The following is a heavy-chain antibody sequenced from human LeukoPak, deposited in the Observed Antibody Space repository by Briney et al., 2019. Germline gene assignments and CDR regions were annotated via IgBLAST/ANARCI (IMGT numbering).Heavy chain of an antibody. J-gene: IGHJ4*02. D-gene: IGHD3-3*01. CDR2: ISSSGSTI. Sequence: GGSLRLSCAASGFTFSGYYMSWIRQAPGKGLEWVSYISSSGSTIYYADSVKGRFTISRDNAKNLLYLQMNSLRAEDTAVYYCASLPPDDFWSGYYLLTPFDYWGQGTLVTVSS. CDR1: GFTFSGYY. CDR3: ASLPPDDFWSGYYLLTPFDY. V-gene: IGHV3-11*04.